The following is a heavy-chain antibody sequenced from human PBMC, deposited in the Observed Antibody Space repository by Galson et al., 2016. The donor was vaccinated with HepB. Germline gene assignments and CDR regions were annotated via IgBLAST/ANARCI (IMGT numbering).Heavy chain of an antibody. D-gene: IGHD2-21*01. Sequence: TLSLTCTVSGGSITSGSSYYNWIRQPAGKGLEWLGRVDTSGSTNYSPSLKSRVTISLDTSKNQFSLKLTSVTAADTAVYYCARNVALFAIRPYYYGVDVWGKGTTVTVSS. CDR1: GGSITSGSSY. V-gene: IGHV4-61*02. CDR2: VDTSGST. CDR3: ARNVALFAIRPYYYGVDV. J-gene: IGHJ6*04.